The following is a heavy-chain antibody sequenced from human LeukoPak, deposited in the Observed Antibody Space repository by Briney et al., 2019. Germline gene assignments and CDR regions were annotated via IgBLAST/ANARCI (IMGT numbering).Heavy chain of an antibody. CDR2: ISYDGSNK. CDR1: GFTFNSYA. V-gene: IGHV3-30-3*01. D-gene: IGHD1-26*01. Sequence: GRSLRLSCAASGFTFNSYAMYWVRQAPGKGLEWVAVISYDGSNKYYADSVKGRFTISRDNPKNTLYLEMNSLRTEDTAVYYCARGRDGALDVWGQGTTVTVSS. J-gene: IGHJ6*02. CDR3: ARGRDGALDV.